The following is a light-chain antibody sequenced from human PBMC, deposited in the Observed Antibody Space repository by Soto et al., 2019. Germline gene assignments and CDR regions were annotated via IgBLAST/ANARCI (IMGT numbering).Light chain of an antibody. J-gene: IGLJ2*01. CDR1: NGHSSFA. CDR2: FNDDGSH. V-gene: IGLV4-69*01. CDR3: QTWDTTTL. Sequence: QSVLTQSPSASASPGASVTLTCTLINGHSSFAIDWHQQQPEKGPRYLMKFNDDGSHSKGDGIPDRFSGSRSGAEFYLTISRLQADDEADYYCQTWDTTTLFGGGTKLTVL.